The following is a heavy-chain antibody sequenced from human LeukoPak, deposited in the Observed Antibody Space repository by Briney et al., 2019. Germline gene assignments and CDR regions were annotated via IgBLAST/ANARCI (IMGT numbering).Heavy chain of an antibody. J-gene: IGHJ3*02. D-gene: IGHD5-24*01. CDR2: IIPIFVTA. Sequence: SSLKVSCKASGGTFSSYALSWVRQVPGQGLECRGGIIPIFVTANYAHKIQGRVTIATNDSTSAAYMELSSLRSEDTAVYYCARDRKWAEMATIRGSTGDAFDIWGQGTMVTVSS. CDR3: ARDRKWAEMATIRGSTGDAFDI. CDR1: GGTFSSYA. V-gene: IGHV1-69*05.